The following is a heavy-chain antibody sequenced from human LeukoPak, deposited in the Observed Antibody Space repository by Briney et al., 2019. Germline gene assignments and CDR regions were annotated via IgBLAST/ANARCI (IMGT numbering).Heavy chain of an antibody. CDR1: GGSISSGGYP. CDR2: IYHSGNT. CDR3: ARAQYILTGPSWFDP. Sequence: SQTLSLTCAVSGGSISSGGYPWSWIPQPTGKGLEWIVYIYHSGNTYYNPALKSRVTISVDRSKNQFSLKLSSVTAADTAVYYGARAQYILTGPSWFDPWGQGTLVTVSS. V-gene: IGHV4-30-2*01. J-gene: IGHJ5*02. D-gene: IGHD3-9*01.